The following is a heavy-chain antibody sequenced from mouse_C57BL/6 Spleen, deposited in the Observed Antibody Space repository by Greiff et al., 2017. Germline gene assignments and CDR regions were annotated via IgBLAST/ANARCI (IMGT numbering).Heavy chain of an antibody. CDR1: GFSLTSYG. V-gene: IGHV2-6*01. D-gene: IGHD4-1*01. CDR2: IWGVGST. CDR3: ASLTGWFAY. J-gene: IGHJ3*01. Sequence: QVQLQQSGPGLVAPSPSLSITCTVSGFSLTSYGVHWVRQSPGKGLEWLGVIWGVGSTNYNSAHKSRLSISKDNSKSQVFLKMNSLQTDDTAMYYCASLTGWFAYWGQGTLVTVSA.